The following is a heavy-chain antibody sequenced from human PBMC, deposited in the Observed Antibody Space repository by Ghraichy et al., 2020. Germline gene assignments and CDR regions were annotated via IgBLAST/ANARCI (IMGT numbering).Heavy chain of an antibody. CDR2: IRDNGVDT. V-gene: IGHV3-23*01. D-gene: IGHD6-19*01. Sequence: GGSLRLSCAASGFSFSDYAMSWVRQAPGKGLEWVSTIRDNGVDTYYADSVKGRVTISRDNYKNTVYLLMNSLKDDDTATYYCAKTASSGCFYDYWGQGTLVAVSS. CDR3: AKTASSGCFYDY. J-gene: IGHJ4*02. CDR1: GFSFSDYA.